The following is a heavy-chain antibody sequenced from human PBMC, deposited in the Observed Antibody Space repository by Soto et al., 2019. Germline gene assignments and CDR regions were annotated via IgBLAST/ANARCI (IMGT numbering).Heavy chain of an antibody. Sequence: QVQLVQSGAEVKKPGASVKVSCKASGYTFTSYGISWVRQAPGQGLEWMGWISAYNGNTNYAQKLQGRVTMTTDTSXXTAYMELRSLRSDDTAVYYCARDQDDYGDYLALDYWGQGTLVTVSS. J-gene: IGHJ4*02. V-gene: IGHV1-18*01. D-gene: IGHD4-17*01. CDR3: ARDQDDYGDYLALDY. CDR2: ISAYNGNT. CDR1: GYTFTSYG.